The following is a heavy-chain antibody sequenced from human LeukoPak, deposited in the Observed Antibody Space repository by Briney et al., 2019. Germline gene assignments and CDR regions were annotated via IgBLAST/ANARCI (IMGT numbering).Heavy chain of an antibody. CDR2: IKQDGSDK. D-gene: IGHD2-2*01. CDR1: GFTFSTYW. CDR3: ARVLPVASRDY. V-gene: IGHV3-7*01. Sequence: GSLRLSCAASGFTFSTYWMSWVRQAPGKGLEWVANIKQDGSDKFYVDSVKGRFTISRDNAKNSMYLQMNSLRAEDTAVYYCARVLPVASRDYWGQGTLVTVSS. J-gene: IGHJ4*02.